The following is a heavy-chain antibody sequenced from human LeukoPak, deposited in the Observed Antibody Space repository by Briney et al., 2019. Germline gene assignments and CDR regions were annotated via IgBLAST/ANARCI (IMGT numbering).Heavy chain of an antibody. CDR1: GGSFSDYY. CDR3: ARDLFGYSYGPGWEHYYYYMDV. V-gene: IGHV4-34*01. Sequence: PSETLSLTCDVYGGSFSDYYWNWIHQTPGNGLGWIVEINHSGSTYYNPSLKSRVTISVDTSKNQFSLKLSSVTAADTAVYYCARDLFGYSYGPGWEHYYYYMDVWGKGTTVTVSS. D-gene: IGHD5-18*01. CDR2: INHSGST. J-gene: IGHJ6*03.